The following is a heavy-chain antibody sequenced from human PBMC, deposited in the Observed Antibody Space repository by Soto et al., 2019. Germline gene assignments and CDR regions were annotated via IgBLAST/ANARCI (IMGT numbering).Heavy chain of an antibody. CDR3: VHRTVYNSAWFDP. V-gene: IGHV2-5*02. CDR2: IYWDNDV. CDR1: GLALSTAGEG. D-gene: IGHD6-25*01. J-gene: IGHJ5*02. Sequence: SGPTLVNPTQTITLNCAFSGLALSTAGEGVGWIRQPPGKAPKGLALIYWDNDVRYSTSLRNRLTITMDTSENQVVLTMTNIDTLDTATDYCVHRTVYNSAWFDPWGQGILVTVSS.